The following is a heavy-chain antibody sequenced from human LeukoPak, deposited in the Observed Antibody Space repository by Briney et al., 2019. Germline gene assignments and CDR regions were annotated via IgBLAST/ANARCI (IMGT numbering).Heavy chain of an antibody. J-gene: IGHJ4*02. CDR1: GGTLIGYD. CDR2: INHSGST. CDR3: ARSGFYTYDY. Sequence: PSETLSLTCAVYGGTLIGYDWSWIRQPPGKGLEWIGEINHSGSTNYSPSLKSRVTISIDTSRNQFSLKVNSVTAADTAVYYCARSGFYTYDYWGQGTLVTVSS. V-gene: IGHV4-34*01. D-gene: IGHD3-22*01.